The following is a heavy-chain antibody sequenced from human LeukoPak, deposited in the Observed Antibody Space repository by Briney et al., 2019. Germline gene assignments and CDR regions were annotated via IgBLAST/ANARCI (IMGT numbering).Heavy chain of an antibody. J-gene: IGHJ2*01. CDR1: GGSFSSYF. CDR2: IYYSGST. CDR3: ARGPGKGPFDL. V-gene: IGHV4-59*01. Sequence: SETLSLPCTVSGGSFSSYFWRWIRQPPGGGREWIGYIYYSGSTNYHASLKSRVTISVDTSKNQFSLKLSSVTAADTAVYYCARGPGKGPFDLWGRGTLVTVSS.